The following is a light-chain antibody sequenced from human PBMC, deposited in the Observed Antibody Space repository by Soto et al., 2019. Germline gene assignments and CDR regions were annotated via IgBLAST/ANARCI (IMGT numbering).Light chain of an antibody. V-gene: IGKV1-27*01. Sequence: DIQMTQSPSSLSASVGDRVTITGRPRHDISNSLAWYQQKPGQVPKLVIFAASTLQSGVPSRFSCSGSGTDFNLTINSLQSEDVATYYCQKYNGAPSLFTFGPGTKVDIK. J-gene: IGKJ3*01. CDR1: HDISNS. CDR2: AAS. CDR3: QKYNGAPSLFT.